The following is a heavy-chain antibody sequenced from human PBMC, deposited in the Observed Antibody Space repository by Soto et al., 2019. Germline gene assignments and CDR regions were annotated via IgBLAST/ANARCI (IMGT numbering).Heavy chain of an antibody. V-gene: IGHV3-33*01. Sequence: PGGSLRLSCAASGFTFSNYGVHWVRQAPGKGLEWVAVIWYDGSSEYYTESVKGRFTISRDNSKNTLYLQMNSLRAEDTAVYYCARGLRNYYDRSGLHYWGQGTLVTVSS. J-gene: IGHJ4*02. CDR3: ARGLRNYYDRSGLHY. CDR2: IWYDGSSE. CDR1: GFTFSNYG. D-gene: IGHD3-22*01.